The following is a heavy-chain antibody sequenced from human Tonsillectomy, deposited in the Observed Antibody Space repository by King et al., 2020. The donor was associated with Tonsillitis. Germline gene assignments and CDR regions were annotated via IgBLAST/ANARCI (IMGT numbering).Heavy chain of an antibody. Sequence: VQLVESGGGLVQPGRSLRLSCAASGFTFDDYAMHWVRQAPGKGLEWVSGISWNSDSIGYADSVKGRFTISRDNAKNSLYLQMNSMRAEDTDLYYCAKDIGFLSLDYYDSSGYGDAFDIWGQGTMVTVSS. CDR2: ISWNSDSI. CDR1: GFTFDDYA. J-gene: IGHJ3*02. V-gene: IGHV3-9*01. CDR3: AKDIGFLSLDYYDSSGYGDAFDI. D-gene: IGHD3-22*01.